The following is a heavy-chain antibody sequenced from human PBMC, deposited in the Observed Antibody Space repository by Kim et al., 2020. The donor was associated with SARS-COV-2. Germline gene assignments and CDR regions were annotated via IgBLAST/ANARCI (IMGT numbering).Heavy chain of an antibody. CDR3: ASDRGYLCYFGY. J-gene: IGHJ4*01. D-gene: IGHD3-22*01. V-gene: IGHV3-33*01. Sequence: YYADSVKGRLPISRDNTMNTLYLQMNSLRAEDTALYYCASDRGYLCYFGYWGQGTLVTVSS.